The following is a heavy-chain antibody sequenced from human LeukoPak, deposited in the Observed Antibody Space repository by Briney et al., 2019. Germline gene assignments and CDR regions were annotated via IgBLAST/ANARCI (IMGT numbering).Heavy chain of an antibody. CDR3: ARDRRGGTSCFDY. CDR1: GFTFSSYW. V-gene: IGHV3-7*01. D-gene: IGHD2-2*01. CDR2: IKQDGSEK. J-gene: IGHJ4*02. Sequence: QTGGSLRLSCAASGFTFSSYWMSWVRQAPGKGLEWVANIKQDGSEKYYVDSVKGRFTISRDNAKNSLYLQMNSLRAEDTAVYYCARDRRGGTSCFDYWGQGTLVTVSS.